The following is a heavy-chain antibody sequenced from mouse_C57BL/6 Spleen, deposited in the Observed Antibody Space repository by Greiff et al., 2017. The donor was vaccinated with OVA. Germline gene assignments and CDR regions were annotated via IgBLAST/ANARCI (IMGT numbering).Heavy chain of an antibody. CDR3: TSRRAY. V-gene: IGHV1-15*01. CDR1: GYTFTDYE. CDR2: IDPETGGT. Sequence: QVQLKQSGAELVRPGASVTLSCKASGYTFTDYEMHWVKQTPVHGLEWIGAIDPETGGTAYNQKFKGKAILTADKSSSTAYMELRSLTSEDSAVYYCTSRRAYWGQGTLVTVSA. J-gene: IGHJ3*01.